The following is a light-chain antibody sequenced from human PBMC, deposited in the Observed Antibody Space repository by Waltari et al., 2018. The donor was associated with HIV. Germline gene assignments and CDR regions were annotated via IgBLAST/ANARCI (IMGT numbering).Light chain of an antibody. Sequence: DIVMTQSPDSLLVSLGERATTDCTSSRGVPYASNRKMYLACYQQKRGPPPEELFHWASSRESGVPDRFSASGSEAKFTLTSRSLHAEDVATYVGQQYFSLPWTFGQGTKVEIK. J-gene: IGKJ1*01. CDR3: QQYFSLPWT. CDR1: RGVPYASNRKMY. CDR2: WAS. V-gene: IGKV4-1*01.